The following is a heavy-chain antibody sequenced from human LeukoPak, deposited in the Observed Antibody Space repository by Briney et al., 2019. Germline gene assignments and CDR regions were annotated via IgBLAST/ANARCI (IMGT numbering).Heavy chain of an antibody. CDR2: IYTSGST. V-gene: IGHV4-61*02. CDR3: AGTQGYSSGWYDGDY. Sequence: PSETLSLTCTVSGGSISSGSYYWSWIRQPAGKGLEWIGRIYTSGSTNYNPSLKSRVTISVDTSKNQFSLKLSSVTAADTAVYYCAGTQGYSSGWYDGDYWGQGTLVAVSS. J-gene: IGHJ4*02. D-gene: IGHD6-19*01. CDR1: GGSISSGSYY.